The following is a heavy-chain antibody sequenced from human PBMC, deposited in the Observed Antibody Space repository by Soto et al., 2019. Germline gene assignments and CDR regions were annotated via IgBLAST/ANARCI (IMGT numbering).Heavy chain of an antibody. CDR3: AKDLTGAYYFDY. V-gene: IGHV3-23*01. D-gene: IGHD1-20*01. J-gene: IGHJ4*02. Sequence: GGSLRLSCAASGFTFSSYAMSWVRQAPGKGLEWVSAISGSGGSTYYADSVKGRFTISRDNSKNTLYLQMNSLRAEDTAVYYYAKDLTGAYYFDYWGQGTLVTVSS. CDR1: GFTFSSYA. CDR2: ISGSGGST.